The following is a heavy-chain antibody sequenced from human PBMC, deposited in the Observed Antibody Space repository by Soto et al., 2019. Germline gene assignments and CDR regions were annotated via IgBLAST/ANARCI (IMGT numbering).Heavy chain of an antibody. CDR1: GFTLSDHY. CDR3: ATWYSGSPRY. CDR2: TKNKANNYII. V-gene: IGHV3-72*01. Sequence: EVQLVESGGGLVQPGGSLRLSCAASGFTLSDHYMDWVRQAPGKGLEWVGRTKNKANNYIIEYAASVKGRFTISRDDSKNSLYLQMNNLRTEGTAVYYCATWYSGSPRYWGQGTLVTVSS. D-gene: IGHD1-26*01. J-gene: IGHJ4*02.